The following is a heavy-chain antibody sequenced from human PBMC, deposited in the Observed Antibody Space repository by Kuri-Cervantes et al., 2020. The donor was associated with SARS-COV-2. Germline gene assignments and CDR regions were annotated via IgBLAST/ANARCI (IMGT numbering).Heavy chain of an antibody. J-gene: IGHJ4*02. Sequence: ASVKVSFKASGYTFTDYYLHWVRQAPGQGLEWVGWINPDTGYTNYAQKFQGRVTMTRDTSISTAYMEMSRLRSDDTAVYYCARASNDFWSGNYFDYWGQGPLVTVSS. CDR3: ARASNDFWSGNYFDY. D-gene: IGHD3-3*01. CDR1: GYTFTDYY. V-gene: IGHV1-2*02. CDR2: INPDTGYT.